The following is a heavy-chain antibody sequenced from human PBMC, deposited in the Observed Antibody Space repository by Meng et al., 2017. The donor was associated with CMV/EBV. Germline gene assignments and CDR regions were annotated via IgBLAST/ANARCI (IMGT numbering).Heavy chain of an antibody. CDR2: ISSSSSYI. J-gene: IGHJ6*02. D-gene: IGHD3-3*01. V-gene: IGHV3-21*01. Sequence: GGSLRLSCAASGFTFSSYSMNWVRQAPGKGLEWVSSISSSSSYIYYADSVKGRFTFSRDNAKNSLYLQMNSLRAEDTAVYYCAREVTHYDFWSGYYPDYYYYGMDVWGQGTTVTVSS. CDR3: AREVTHYDFWSGYYPDYYYYGMDV. CDR1: GFTFSSYS.